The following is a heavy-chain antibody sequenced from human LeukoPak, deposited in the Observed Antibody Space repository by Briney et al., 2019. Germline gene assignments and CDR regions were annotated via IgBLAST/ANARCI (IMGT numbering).Heavy chain of an antibody. CDR2: ISWNRGTI. Sequence: PGRSLRLSCTASGFTFDEYAMHWVRQVPGKGPEWVSGISWNRGTIDYADSVKGRFTISRDNAKRSVYLQMNFLRDEDTALYYCAKSARLVITVRSPMDVWGQGTTVIVSS. CDR1: GFTFDEYA. CDR3: AKSARLVITVRSPMDV. D-gene: IGHD3-22*01. J-gene: IGHJ6*02. V-gene: IGHV3-9*01.